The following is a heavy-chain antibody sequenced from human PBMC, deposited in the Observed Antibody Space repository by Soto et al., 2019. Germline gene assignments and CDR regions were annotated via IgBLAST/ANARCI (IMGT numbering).Heavy chain of an antibody. Sequence: SETLSLTCTVSGGSISSGGYYWSWIRQHPGKGLEWIGYIYYSGSTYYNPSLKSRVTISVDTSKNQFSLKLSSVTAADTAVYYCASPGLEYYGSGIDAFGIWGQGTMVT. CDR1: GGSISSGGYY. D-gene: IGHD3-10*01. V-gene: IGHV4-31*03. CDR3: ASPGLEYYGSGIDAFGI. CDR2: IYYSGST. J-gene: IGHJ3*02.